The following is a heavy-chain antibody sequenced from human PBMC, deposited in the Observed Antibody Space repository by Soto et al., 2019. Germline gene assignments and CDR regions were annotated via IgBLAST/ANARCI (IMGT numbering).Heavy chain of an antibody. CDR2: IYYSGST. D-gene: IGHD1-1*01. J-gene: IGHJ4*02. CDR3: ARWPQLKPRFDY. Sequence: SETLSLTCTVSGGSISSGGYYWSWIRQHPGKGLEWIGYIYYSGSTYYNPSLKSRVTISVDTSKNQFSLKLSSVTAADTAVYYCARWPQLKPRFDYWGQGTLVTVSP. V-gene: IGHV4-31*03. CDR1: GGSISSGGYY.